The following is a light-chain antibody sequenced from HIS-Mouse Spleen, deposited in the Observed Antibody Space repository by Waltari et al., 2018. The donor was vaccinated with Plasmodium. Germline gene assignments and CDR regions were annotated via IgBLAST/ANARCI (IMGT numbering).Light chain of an antibody. Sequence: SYELTQPPSVSVSPGQPARITCSGDALPKQYAYWYQQKPGPAPVLVIYKDSERPSGIPERFSGSSSGTTVTLTISGVQAEDEVDYYCQSADSSGTYQVFGGGTKLTVL. J-gene: IGLJ2*01. CDR2: KDS. CDR1: ALPKQY. V-gene: IGLV3-25*03. CDR3: QSADSSGTYQV.